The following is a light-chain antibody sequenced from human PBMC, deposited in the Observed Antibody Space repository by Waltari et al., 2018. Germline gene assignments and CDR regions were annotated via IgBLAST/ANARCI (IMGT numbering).Light chain of an antibody. CDR1: QSIYDN. V-gene: IGKV3-15*01. J-gene: IGKJ5*01. Sequence: EVVMTQSPATLSVSPGERATLSCRASQSIYDNLAWYQQKPAQAPRLLIYGASTRATGVPSRFRGSGSGTEFTHTISSLQSEDFAVYYCQQYNKWPPITFGQGTRLEIK. CDR2: GAS. CDR3: QQYNKWPPIT.